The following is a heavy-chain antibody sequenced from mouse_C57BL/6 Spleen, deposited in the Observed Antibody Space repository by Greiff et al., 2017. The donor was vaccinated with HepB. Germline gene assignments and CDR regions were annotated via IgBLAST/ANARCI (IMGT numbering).Heavy chain of an antibody. CDR1: GYTFTDYY. V-gene: IGHV1-19*01. J-gene: IGHJ2*01. CDR2: INPYNGGT. CDR3: SRDTPVFDY. Sequence: EVQLVESGPVLVKPGASVKMSCKASGYTFTDYYMNWVKQSHGKSLEWIGVINPYNGGTSYNQKFKGKATLTVDKSSSTAYMELNSLTSEDSAVYYCSRDTPVFDYWGQGTTLTVSS.